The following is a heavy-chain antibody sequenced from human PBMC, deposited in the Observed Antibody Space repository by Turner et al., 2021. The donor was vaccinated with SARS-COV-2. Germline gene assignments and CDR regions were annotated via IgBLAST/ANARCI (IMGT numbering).Heavy chain of an antibody. J-gene: IGHJ4*02. V-gene: IGHV4-39*01. CDR2: IYCSGST. CDR3: ARHKGDYDSSELLG. Sequence: QLQLQESGPGLVKPSETLSLTCTVSGGSISSSSYYWGWIRQPPGKGLEWIGSIYCSGSTDYNRSIKSRGTISVDTSKNQFCLKLSSVTAADTAVYYCARHKGDYDSSELLGWGQGTLVTVSS. D-gene: IGHD3-22*01. CDR1: GGSISSSSYY.